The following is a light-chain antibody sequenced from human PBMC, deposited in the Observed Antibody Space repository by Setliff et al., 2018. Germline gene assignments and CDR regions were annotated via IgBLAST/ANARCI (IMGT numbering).Light chain of an antibody. J-gene: IGLJ1*01. Sequence: QSVLTQPASVPGSPGQSITISCSGTSSDVGSYDFVSWYQQHAGKAPKLIIYDVSNRPSGVSNRFSGSKAGNTASLTISGLQADDEADYYCSSYTSSSTYVFGTGTKVTVL. V-gene: IGLV2-14*03. CDR2: DVS. CDR3: SSYTSSSTYV. CDR1: SSDVGSYDF.